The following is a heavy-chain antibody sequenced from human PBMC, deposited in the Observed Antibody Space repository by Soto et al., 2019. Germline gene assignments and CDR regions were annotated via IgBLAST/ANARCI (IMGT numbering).Heavy chain of an antibody. D-gene: IGHD3-10*01. CDR1: GYTFTSSG. Sequence: EASVKVSCKASGYTFTSSGISWVRQAPGQGLEWMGWISTDNGNTNYAQHLQGRVSMTTDTSTSTAYMDLRSLRSDDTAVYYCARGVGSGSYYNQYNWFDPWGQGTLVTVSS. CDR3: ARGVGSGSYYNQYNWFDP. CDR2: ISTDNGNT. V-gene: IGHV1-18*01. J-gene: IGHJ5*02.